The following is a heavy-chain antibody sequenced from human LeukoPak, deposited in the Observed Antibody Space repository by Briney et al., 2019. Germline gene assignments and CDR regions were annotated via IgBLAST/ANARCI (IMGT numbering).Heavy chain of an antibody. Sequence: SETLSLTCTVSGVSISSYYWSWIRQPAGKGLEWIGRIYTSGSTNYNPSLKSRVTMSVDTSKNQCSLKLSSVTAADTAVYYCARDTYYYDSSGYSPFDYWGQGTLVTVSS. CDR3: ARDTYYYDSSGYSPFDY. CDR2: IYTSGST. CDR1: GVSISSYY. D-gene: IGHD3-22*01. J-gene: IGHJ4*02. V-gene: IGHV4-4*07.